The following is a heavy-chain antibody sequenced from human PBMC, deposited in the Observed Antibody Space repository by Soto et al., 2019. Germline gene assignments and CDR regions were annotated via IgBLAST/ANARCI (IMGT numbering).Heavy chain of an antibody. CDR2: INHSGST. V-gene: IGHV4-34*01. J-gene: IGHJ3*02. Sequence: PSETLSLTCAVYGGSFSGYYWSWIRQPPGKGLEWIGEINHSGSTNYNPSLKSRVTISVDTSKNQFSLKLSSVTAADTAVYYCAKLQWLVSAFDIWGQGTMITVSS. CDR1: GGSFSGYY. CDR3: AKLQWLVSAFDI. D-gene: IGHD6-19*01.